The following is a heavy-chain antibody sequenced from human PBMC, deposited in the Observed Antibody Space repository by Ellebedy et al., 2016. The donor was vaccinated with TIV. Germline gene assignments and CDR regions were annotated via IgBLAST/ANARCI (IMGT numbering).Heavy chain of an antibody. D-gene: IGHD5-12*01. CDR2: ISAYNGNT. V-gene: IGHV1-18*01. Sequence: ASVKVSXXASGYTFSNYGFSWVRQAPGQGLEWMGWISAYNGNTNYAQKLQGRVTMTTDTSTSTAYMELRSLRSDDTAVYYCARSGYDDWGGAYYFDYWGQGTLVTVSS. J-gene: IGHJ4*02. CDR1: GYTFSNYG. CDR3: ARSGYDDWGGAYYFDY.